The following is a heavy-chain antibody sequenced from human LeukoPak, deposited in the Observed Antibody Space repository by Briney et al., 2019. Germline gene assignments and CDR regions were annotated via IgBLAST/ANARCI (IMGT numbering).Heavy chain of an antibody. Sequence: GASVKVSCKASGYTFTSYYMHWVRQAPGQGLEWMGIVNPGGGSTSYAQKFQGRVTMTRDTSTSTVYMELSSLRSEDTAVYYCARDMDTAMDFDYWGQGTLVTVSS. CDR1: GYTFTSYY. J-gene: IGHJ4*02. D-gene: IGHD5-18*01. CDR2: VNPGGGST. V-gene: IGHV1-46*01. CDR3: ARDMDTAMDFDY.